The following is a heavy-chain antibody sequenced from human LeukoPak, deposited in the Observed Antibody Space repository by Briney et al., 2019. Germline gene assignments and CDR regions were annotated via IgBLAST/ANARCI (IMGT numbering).Heavy chain of an antibody. J-gene: IGHJ6*02. Sequence: GASVKVSCKASGYTFTSYGISWVRQAPGQGLEWMGWISAYNGNTNYAQKLQGRVTMTTDTSTSTAYMELRSLRSDDTAVYYCARDRHSGSWYQLGYYYYGMDVWGQGTTVTVSS. V-gene: IGHV1-18*01. CDR1: GYTFTSYG. CDR3: ARDRHSGSWYQLGYYYYGMDV. D-gene: IGHD6-13*01. CDR2: ISAYNGNT.